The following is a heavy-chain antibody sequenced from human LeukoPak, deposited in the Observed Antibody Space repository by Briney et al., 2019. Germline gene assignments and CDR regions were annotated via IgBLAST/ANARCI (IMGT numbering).Heavy chain of an antibody. CDR3: ARITVWVVGNAFDI. V-gene: IGHV4-34*01. CDR2: INHSGST. D-gene: IGHD1-26*01. CDR1: GGSFSGYY. Sequence: SETLSLTCAVYGGSFSGYYWSWIRQPPGKGLEWIGEINHSGSTNYNPSLKSRVTISVDTSKNQFSLKLSSVTAADTAVYYCARITVWVVGNAFDIWGQGTMVTVSS. J-gene: IGHJ3*02.